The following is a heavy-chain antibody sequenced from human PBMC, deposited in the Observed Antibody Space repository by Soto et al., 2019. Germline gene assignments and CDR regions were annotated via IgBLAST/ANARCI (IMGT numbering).Heavy chain of an antibody. J-gene: IGHJ4*02. CDR3: ARDLGIYDYVWGSYRSNFAY. Sequence: QVQLVESGGGVVQPGRSLRLSCAASGFTFSSYGMHWVRQAPGKGLEWVAVIWYDGSNKYYADSVKGRFTISRDNSKNTLYLQMNSLRAEDTAVYYCARDLGIYDYVWGSYRSNFAYWGQGTLVTVSS. CDR2: IWYDGSNK. D-gene: IGHD3-16*02. CDR1: GFTFSSYG. V-gene: IGHV3-33*01.